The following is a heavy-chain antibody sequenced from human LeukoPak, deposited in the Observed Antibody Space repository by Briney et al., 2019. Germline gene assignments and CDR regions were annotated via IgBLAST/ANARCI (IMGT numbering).Heavy chain of an antibody. Sequence: GGSLRLSCAASGFTISKYAMHWVRQAPGKGLEWVAVISYDGSNKYYADSVKGRFTISRDSSKNTVYLQVNSLRAEDTAVYYCARPHLSYGDIRDYYYYMDVWGKGTTVTVSS. CDR1: GFTISKYA. V-gene: IGHV3-30*04. CDR2: ISYDGSNK. CDR3: ARPHLSYGDIRDYYYYMDV. J-gene: IGHJ6*03. D-gene: IGHD4-17*01.